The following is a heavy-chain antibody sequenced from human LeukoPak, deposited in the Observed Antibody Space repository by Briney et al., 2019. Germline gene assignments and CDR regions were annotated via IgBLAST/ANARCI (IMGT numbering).Heavy chain of an antibody. Sequence: GGSLRLSCAASGFTLSSYAMSWVRQAPGKGLEWVSAISGSGGSTYYADSVKGRFTISRDNSKNTLYLQMNSLRAEDTAVYYCAKLYRYCSSTSCPNAFDIWGQGTMVTVSS. D-gene: IGHD2-2*01. CDR2: ISGSGGST. V-gene: IGHV3-23*01. CDR1: GFTLSSYA. J-gene: IGHJ3*02. CDR3: AKLYRYCSSTSCPNAFDI.